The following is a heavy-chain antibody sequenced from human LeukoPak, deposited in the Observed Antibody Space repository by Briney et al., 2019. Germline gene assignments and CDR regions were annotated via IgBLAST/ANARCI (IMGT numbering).Heavy chain of an antibody. D-gene: IGHD2-2*03. Sequence: GASLRLSCAASGFTFSSYAMTWVRQAPGKGLEWVSGVSGSGGSTYYADSVKGRFTISRDNSKNTLYLQMNSLRAEDTALYYCANLDSTNYWGQGTLVTVSS. V-gene: IGHV3-23*01. CDR2: VSGSGGST. CDR3: ANLDSTNY. J-gene: IGHJ4*02. CDR1: GFTFSSYA.